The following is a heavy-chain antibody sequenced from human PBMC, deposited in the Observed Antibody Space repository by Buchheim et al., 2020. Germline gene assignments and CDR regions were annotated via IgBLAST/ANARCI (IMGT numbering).Heavy chain of an antibody. J-gene: IGHJ4*02. V-gene: IGHV3-30*18. CDR2: ISYDGSNK. Sequence: QVQLVESGGGVVQPGRSLRLSCAASGFTFSSYGMHWVRQAPGKGLEWVAVISYDGSNKYYADSVKGRFTISRANSKNTLYLQMNSLRAEDTAVYYCAKDIAVAGYFDYWGQGTL. CDR3: AKDIAVAGYFDY. CDR1: GFTFSSYG. D-gene: IGHD6-19*01.